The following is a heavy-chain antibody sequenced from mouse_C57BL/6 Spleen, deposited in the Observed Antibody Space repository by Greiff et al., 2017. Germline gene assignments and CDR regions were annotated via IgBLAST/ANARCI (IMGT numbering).Heavy chain of an antibody. D-gene: IGHD1-1*01. CDR2: IDPSDSYT. CDR3: ARYPITEYFDV. V-gene: IGHV1-50*01. Sequence: QVQLQQPGAELVKPGASVKLSCKASGYTFTSYWMQWVKQRPGQGLEWIGEIDPSDSYTNYNQKFKGKATLTVDTSSSTASMQLSSLTSEDSAVYYCARYPITEYFDVWGTGTTVTVSS. J-gene: IGHJ1*03. CDR1: GYTFTSYW.